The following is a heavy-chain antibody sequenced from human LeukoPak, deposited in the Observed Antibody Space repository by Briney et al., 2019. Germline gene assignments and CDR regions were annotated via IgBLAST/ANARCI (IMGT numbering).Heavy chain of an antibody. CDR2: INPNSGGT. Sequence: ASVKVSCKASGYTFTGYYMHWVRQAPGQGLEWMGWINPNSGGTNYAQKFQGRVTMTRDTSISTAYMELSRLRSDDTAVYYCARVPSSGYYIYFDYWGQGTLVTVSS. J-gene: IGHJ4*02. CDR1: GYTFTGYY. D-gene: IGHD3-22*01. V-gene: IGHV1-2*02. CDR3: ARVPSSGYYIYFDY.